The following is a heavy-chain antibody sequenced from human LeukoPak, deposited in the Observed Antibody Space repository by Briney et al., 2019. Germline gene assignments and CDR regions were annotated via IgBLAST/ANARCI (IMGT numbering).Heavy chain of an antibody. D-gene: IGHD4-17*01. Sequence: SVKVSCKASGGTFSSYAISWVRQAPGQGLEWMGGIIPTFGTANYAQKFQGRVTITADESTSTAYMELSSLRSEDTAVYYCAREARLRAMNYYYYMDVWGKGTTVTVSS. CDR1: GGTFSSYA. V-gene: IGHV1-69*13. CDR2: IIPTFGTA. J-gene: IGHJ6*03. CDR3: AREARLRAMNYYYYMDV.